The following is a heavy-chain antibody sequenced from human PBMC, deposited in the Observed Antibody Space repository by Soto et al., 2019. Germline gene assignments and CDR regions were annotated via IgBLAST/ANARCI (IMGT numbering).Heavy chain of an antibody. CDR3: ARDHIVVVPAAMSYYYGMDV. Sequence: EVQLVESGGGLVQPGGSMRLSCAASGFTFSSYSMNWVRQAPGKGLEWVSYISSSSSTIYYADSVKGRFTISRDNAKNSLHLQMNSLRDEDTAVYYCARDHIVVVPAAMSYYYGMDVWGQGTTVTVSS. J-gene: IGHJ6*02. D-gene: IGHD2-2*01. CDR1: GFTFSSYS. CDR2: ISSSSSTI. V-gene: IGHV3-48*02.